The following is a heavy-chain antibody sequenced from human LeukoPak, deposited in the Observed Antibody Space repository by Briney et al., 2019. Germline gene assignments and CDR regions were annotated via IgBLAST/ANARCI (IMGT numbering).Heavy chain of an antibody. CDR3: ARGIINYDSSSYDY. D-gene: IGHD3-22*01. Sequence: PSETLSLTCAVYGGSFSGYYWSWIRQPPGKGLEWIGEINHSGSTNYNPSLKSRVTISVDTSKNQFSLKLSSVTAADTAVYYCARGIINYDSSSYDYWGQGTLVTVSS. V-gene: IGHV4-34*01. CDR1: GGSFSGYY. J-gene: IGHJ4*02. CDR2: INHSGST.